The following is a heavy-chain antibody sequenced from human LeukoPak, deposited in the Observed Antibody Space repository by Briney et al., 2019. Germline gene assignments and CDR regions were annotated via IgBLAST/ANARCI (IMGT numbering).Heavy chain of an antibody. V-gene: IGHV4-39*07. D-gene: IGHD5-18*01. J-gene: IGHJ5*02. Sequence: SETLSLTCSVSGGSISSGSYYWNWIRQPPGKGLEWIGEINHSGSTNYNPSLKSRVTISVDTSKNQFSLKLSSVTAADTAVYYCARGLGYSYGSVWFDPWGQGTLVTVSS. CDR1: GGSISSGSYY. CDR3: ARGLGYSYGSVWFDP. CDR2: INHSGST.